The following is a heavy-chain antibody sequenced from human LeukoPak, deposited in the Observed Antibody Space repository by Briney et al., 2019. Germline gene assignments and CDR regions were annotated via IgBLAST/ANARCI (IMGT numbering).Heavy chain of an antibody. D-gene: IGHD3-10*01. CDR3: ARESYYYGSGAYDP. CDR1: GFTFSTYG. V-gene: IGHV3-21*04. CDR2: ISASSKYI. J-gene: IGHJ5*02. Sequence: GGSLRLSCEASGFTFSTYGMDWVRQAPGKGLEWVSSISASSKYIYYADSVKGRFTISRDNAKNSLYLQMNSLRAEDTAVYYCARESYYYGSGAYDPWGQGTLVTVSS.